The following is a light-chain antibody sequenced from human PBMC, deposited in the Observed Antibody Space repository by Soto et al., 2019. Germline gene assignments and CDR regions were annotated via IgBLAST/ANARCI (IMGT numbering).Light chain of an antibody. J-gene: IGKJ5*01. V-gene: IGKV1-12*01. CDR3: QQGYNFPRA. CDR2: PAS. CDR1: QTISSW. Sequence: DIQMTQSPSTLSGSVGDRVTITCRASQTISSWLAWYQQVPGQAPYLLIYPASTLQSGVPSRFSGSGSGTDFTLTINSLQPEDFATYFCQQGYNFPRAFGQGTRLEIK.